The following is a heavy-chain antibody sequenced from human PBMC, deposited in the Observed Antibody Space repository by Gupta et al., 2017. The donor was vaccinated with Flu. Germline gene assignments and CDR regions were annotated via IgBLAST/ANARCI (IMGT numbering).Heavy chain of an antibody. D-gene: IGHD3-16*01. CDR3: ATVWGSGAGD. V-gene: IGHV3-74*01. Sequence: EVQLVESGGGLVQPGGSLGLSCAASGFTFSTTWMDWVRQAPGKGLGWVSRSSRDGSSATYADSVRGRFTISRDNAKNTLYLEMNTLRAEDTAVYYCATVWGSGAGDWGQGSLVTVSS. J-gene: IGHJ4*02. CDR2: SSRDGSSA. CDR1: GFTFSTTW.